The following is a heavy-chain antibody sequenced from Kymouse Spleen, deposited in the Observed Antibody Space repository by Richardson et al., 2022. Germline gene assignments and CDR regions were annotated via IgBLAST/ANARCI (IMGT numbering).Heavy chain of an antibody. D-gene: IGHD3-10*01. V-gene: IGHV4-59*01. CDR2: IYYSGST. CDR1: GGSISSYY. CDR3: ARGRITMVRGVNFDY. J-gene: IGHJ4*02. Sequence: QVQLQESGPGLVKPSETLSLTCTVSGGSISSYYWSWIRQPPGKGLEWIGYIYYSGSTNYNPSLKSRVTISVDTSKNQFSLKLSSVTAADTAVYYCARGRITMVRGVNFDYWGQGTLVTVSS.